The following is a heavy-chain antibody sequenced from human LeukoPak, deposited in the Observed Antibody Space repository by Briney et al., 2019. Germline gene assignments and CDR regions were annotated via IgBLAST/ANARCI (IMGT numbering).Heavy chain of an antibody. CDR1: GGSISSYY. CDR2: IYTSGTT. CDR3: GRYYYDSSGYYRFGY. V-gene: IGHV4-4*07. D-gene: IGHD3-22*01. J-gene: IGHJ4*02. Sequence: PSVTLSFTGTVSGGSISSYYWSWIRQPPGKELEWIGRIYTSGTTNYNPSLKSRVTISVDTSKNQFSLKLSSVTAADTAVYYCGRYYYDSSGYYRFGYWGQGTLVTVSA.